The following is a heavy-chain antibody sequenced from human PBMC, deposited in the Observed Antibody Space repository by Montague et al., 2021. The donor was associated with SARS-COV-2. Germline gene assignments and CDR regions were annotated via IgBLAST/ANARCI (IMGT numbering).Heavy chain of an antibody. D-gene: IGHD5-18*01. CDR3: ERREYSYGWGD. CDR1: GGPISGSSDY. J-gene: IGHJ4*02. CDR2: VDYSGNT. V-gene: IGHV4-39*01. Sequence: SETLYLICNVTGGPISGSSDYWGWIRQSPGKGLDWIAGVDYSGNTYYSPSLESRLTISVDTSKNQCSLKLNTVTAADTALYYCERREYSYGWGDWGQGTLVTVSS.